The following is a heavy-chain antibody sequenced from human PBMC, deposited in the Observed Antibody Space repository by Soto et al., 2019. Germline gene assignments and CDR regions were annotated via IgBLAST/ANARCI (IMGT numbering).Heavy chain of an antibody. CDR1: GFTFTTNN. Sequence: GGSLRLSCAVSGFTFTTNNMNGGPQGPGKGRGLVASISSSGDYLYYADSLKGRFIISRDNIQNSLMLQRNHLRADDTAVYYCARGFADEDRAASPWFYFDIWGQGTPVTVSS. J-gene: IGHJ4*02. CDR2: ISSSGDYL. V-gene: IGHV3-21*01. CDR3: ARGFADEDRAASPWFYFDI. D-gene: IGHD6-25*01.